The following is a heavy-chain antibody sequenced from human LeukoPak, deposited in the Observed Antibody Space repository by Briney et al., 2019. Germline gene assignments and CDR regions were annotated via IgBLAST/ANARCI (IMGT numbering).Heavy chain of an antibody. D-gene: IGHD1-26*01. V-gene: IGHV3-48*04. J-gene: IGHJ6*04. CDR1: GFNFPDYN. CDR2: SSPVDHNI. Sequence: GGSLSLSCAGSGFNFPDYNMIWVRQPPGRGLEWLAFSSPVDHNIFYAHSVKGRFSLSRDDARNSLFLKMHSLRVEDTAVYYCVRAREMDVWGKGTTVIVSS. CDR3: VRAREMDV.